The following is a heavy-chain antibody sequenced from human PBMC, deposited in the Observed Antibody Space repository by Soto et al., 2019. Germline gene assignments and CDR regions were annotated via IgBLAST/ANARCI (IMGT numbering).Heavy chain of an antibody. V-gene: IGHV3-23*01. Sequence: LRLSCAASGFTFSSYAMSWVRQAPGKGLEWVSAISGSGGSTYYADSVKGRFTISRDNAENSLYLQMNSLGAEDTALYYCVRDQLYYYDIFGRPLNGFDIWGQGTMVPVSS. CDR1: GFTFSSYA. D-gene: IGHD3-22*01. CDR3: VRDQLYYYDIFGRPLNGFDI. J-gene: IGHJ3*02. CDR2: ISGSGGST.